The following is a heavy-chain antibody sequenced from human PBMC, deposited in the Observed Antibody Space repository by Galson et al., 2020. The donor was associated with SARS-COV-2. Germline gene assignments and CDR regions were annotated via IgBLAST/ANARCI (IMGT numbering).Heavy chain of an antibody. CDR2: FDLSGKT. J-gene: IGHJ5*02. D-gene: IGHD3-3*01. CDR3: AREVGRITIFGAAMGWFDP. V-gene: IGHV4-34*01. Sequence: ETSETLSLTCAVYGGSFSGNSWSWVRQPPGKGLEWIGEFDLSGKTNSKPSLNSRVTISVDTSKNQFSLKLSSVTAADTAVYYCAREVGRITIFGAAMGWFDPWGQGTLVTVSS. CDR1: GGSFSGNS.